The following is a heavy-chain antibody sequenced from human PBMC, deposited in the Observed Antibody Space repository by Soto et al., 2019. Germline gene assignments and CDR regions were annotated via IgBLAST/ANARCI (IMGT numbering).Heavy chain of an antibody. J-gene: IGHJ6*03. CDR3: ARESGGATATLDYYYFYMDV. CDR1: GDSFSAFY. V-gene: IGHV1-2*02. Sequence: QVQLVQSGAEVKKPGASVKVSCKTSGDSFSAFYLHWVRQAPGQGLEWLGWINPNGGATKYAQKFRGRVAMTRDTSIRTAYLELSRLRSDDTAIYYWARESGGATATLDYYYFYMDVWGKGTTVTVSS. D-gene: IGHD5-12*01. CDR2: INPNGGAT.